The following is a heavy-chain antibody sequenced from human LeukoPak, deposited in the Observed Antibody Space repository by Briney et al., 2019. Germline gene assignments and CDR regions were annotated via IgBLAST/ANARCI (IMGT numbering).Heavy chain of an antibody. V-gene: IGHV4-61*02. Sequence: SETLSLTCTVSAGSISSSSYYWGWIRQPAGKGLEWIGRIYTSGSTNYNPSLKSRVTMSVDTSKNQFSLKLSSVTAADTAVYYCARDRGYSNYDAFDIWGQGTMVTVSS. D-gene: IGHD4-11*01. J-gene: IGHJ3*02. CDR1: AGSISSSSYY. CDR3: ARDRGYSNYDAFDI. CDR2: IYTSGST.